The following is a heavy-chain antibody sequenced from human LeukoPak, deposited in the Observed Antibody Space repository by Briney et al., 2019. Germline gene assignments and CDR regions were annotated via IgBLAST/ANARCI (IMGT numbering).Heavy chain of an antibody. CDR2: INSDGSST. J-gene: IGHJ3*02. CDR3: VKDREGRYTVYEAAFDI. Sequence: GSLRLSCAASGFTFSSYWMHWVRQAPGKGLVWVSRINSDGSSTRYADSVKGRFTISRDNSKNTLFLHMSSLTTEDTAVYYCVKDREGRYTVYEAAFDIWGQGTLVTVSS. D-gene: IGHD5/OR15-5a*01. CDR1: GFTFSSYW. V-gene: IGHV3-74*01.